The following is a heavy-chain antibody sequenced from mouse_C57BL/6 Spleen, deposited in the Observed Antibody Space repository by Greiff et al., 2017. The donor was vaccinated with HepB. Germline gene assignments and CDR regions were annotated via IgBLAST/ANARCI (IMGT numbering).Heavy chain of an antibody. CDR1: GYAFTNYL. CDR3: ARSDRATVVATDY. V-gene: IGHV1-54*01. D-gene: IGHD1-1*01. J-gene: IGHJ2*01. CDR2: INPGSGGT. Sequence: QVQLQQSGAELVRPGTSVKVSCKASGYAFTNYLIEWVKQRPGQGLEWIGVINPGSGGTNYNEKFKGKATLTADKSSSTAYMQLSSLTSEDSAVYFCARSDRATVVATDYWGQGTTLTVSS.